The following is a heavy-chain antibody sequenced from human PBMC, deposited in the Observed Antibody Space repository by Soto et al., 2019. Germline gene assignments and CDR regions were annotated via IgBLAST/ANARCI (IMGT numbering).Heavy chain of an antibody. CDR2: ISQSGTTE. V-gene: IGHV3-48*02. CDR3: ARVDSGAGGDY. Sequence: EVQLVESGGALVHPGGSLRLSCAASGFTFSAYPMTWVRQAPGKGLECISYISQSGTTEHYADSVKGRFSISRDNAKNSLYLQMSSLRDEDTAVYYCARVDSGAGGDYWGQGTLVTVSS. J-gene: IGHJ4*02. CDR1: GFTFSAYP. D-gene: IGHD7-27*01.